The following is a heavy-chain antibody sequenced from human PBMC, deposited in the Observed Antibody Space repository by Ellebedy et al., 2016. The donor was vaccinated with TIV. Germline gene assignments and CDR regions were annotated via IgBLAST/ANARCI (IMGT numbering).Heavy chain of an antibody. V-gene: IGHV3-33*08. Sequence: GESLKISCAASGFTFNSYAMHWVRQAPGKGPEWLAVIWNDGSSQYYADSVKGRFSISRDNFKNTLYLQMNTLRDEDTAVYYCARPLSSAWLYYFGYWGQGTLVTVSS. CDR1: GFTFNSYA. CDR3: ARPLSSAWLYYFGY. CDR2: IWNDGSSQ. D-gene: IGHD6-19*01. J-gene: IGHJ4*02.